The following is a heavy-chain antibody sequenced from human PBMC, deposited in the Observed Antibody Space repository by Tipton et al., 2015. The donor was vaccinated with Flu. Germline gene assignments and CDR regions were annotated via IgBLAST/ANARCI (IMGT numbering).Heavy chain of an antibody. CDR2: ISYDGNIE. J-gene: IGHJ4*02. CDR3: ARDSGYSSGWGGPFGF. D-gene: IGHD6-19*01. V-gene: IGHV3-30*04. CDR1: GFTFSTYP. Sequence: RSLRLSCAASGFTFSTYPMHWVRQAPGKGLEWVAVISYDGNIEYYADSVRGRFTISRDDSKNTLYLQMNSLRPEDTAVYYCARDSGYSSGWGGPFGFWGQGTLVTVSS.